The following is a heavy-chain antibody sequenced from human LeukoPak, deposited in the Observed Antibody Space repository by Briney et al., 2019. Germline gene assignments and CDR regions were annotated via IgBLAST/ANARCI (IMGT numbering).Heavy chain of an antibody. J-gene: IGHJ6*03. D-gene: IGHD4-11*01. CDR1: GFTFSSYA. CDR3: AKDRDSNGYYYYMDV. V-gene: IGHV3-23*01. CDR2: ISGSGGST. Sequence: GGSLRLSCAASGFTFSSYAMHWVRQAPGKGLEWVSAISGSGGSTYYADSVKGRFTISRDNSKNTLYLQMNSLRAEDTAVYYCAKDRDSNGYYYYMDVWGKGTTVTVSS.